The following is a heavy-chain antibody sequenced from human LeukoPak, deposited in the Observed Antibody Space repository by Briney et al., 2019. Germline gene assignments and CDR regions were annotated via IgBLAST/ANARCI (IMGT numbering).Heavy chain of an antibody. Sequence: SETLSLTCTVSGGSISYYYWTWIRQSPGKGLEWIGQIYYTGSTYYNPFLKRRVTISVDTSRNQFSLNLTSVTAADTAVYHCARGGTYNDILSFDPWGQGTLVTVSS. V-gene: IGHV4-59*01. CDR3: ARGGTYNDILSFDP. D-gene: IGHD3-9*01. J-gene: IGHJ5*02. CDR2: IYYTGST. CDR1: GGSISYYY.